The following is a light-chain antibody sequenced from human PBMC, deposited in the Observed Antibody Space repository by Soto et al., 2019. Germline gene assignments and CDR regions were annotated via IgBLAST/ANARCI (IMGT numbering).Light chain of an antibody. Sequence: EIVLTQFPGTLSLSPGERATLSCRASETIGYNNFAWYQQQPGLAPTLLIYDASTRAPGIPDRVSGSGSGTRLSLSISRVEPGDFAVYYWQQYDTSYTFGPGTKLEI. CDR2: DAS. CDR1: ETIGYNN. CDR3: QQYDTSYT. J-gene: IGKJ2*01. V-gene: IGKV3-20*01.